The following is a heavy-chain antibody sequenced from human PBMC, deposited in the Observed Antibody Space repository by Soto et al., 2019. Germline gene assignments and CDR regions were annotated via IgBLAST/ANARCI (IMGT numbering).Heavy chain of an antibody. D-gene: IGHD6-6*01. J-gene: IGHJ6*02. CDR3: ASGAARPHYYYYGMDV. CDR2: IIPIFGTA. Sequence: VSCKASGCTFSSYAISWVRQAPGQGLEWMGGIIPIFGTANYAQKFQGRVTITADESTSTAYMELSSLRSEDTAVYYCASGAARPHYYYYGMDVWGQGTTVTVSS. CDR1: GCTFSSYA. V-gene: IGHV1-69*01.